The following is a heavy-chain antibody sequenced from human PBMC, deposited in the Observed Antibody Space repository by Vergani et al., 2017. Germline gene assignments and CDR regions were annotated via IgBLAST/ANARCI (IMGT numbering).Heavy chain of an antibody. V-gene: IGHV4-34*01. J-gene: IGHJ6*03. CDR3: ARGRLDFAGSSTIYYYMDV. CDR2: INHSGST. CDR1: GGSFSGYY. Sequence: QVQLQQWGAGLLKPSETLSLTCAVYGGSFSGYYWSWIRQPPGKGLEWIGEINHSGSTNYNPSLKSRVTISVDTSKIQFSLKLSSVTAADTAVYYCARGRLDFAGSSTIYYYMDVWGKGTTVTVSS. D-gene: IGHD2-2*01.